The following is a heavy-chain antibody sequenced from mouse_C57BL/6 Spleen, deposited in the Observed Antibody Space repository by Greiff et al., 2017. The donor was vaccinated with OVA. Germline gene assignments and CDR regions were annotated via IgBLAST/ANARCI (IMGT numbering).Heavy chain of an antibody. D-gene: IGHD2-2*01. V-gene: IGHV1-50*01. Sequence: VQLQQPGAELVKPGASVKLSCKASGYTFTSYWMQWVKQRPGQGLEWIGEIDPSDSYTNYNQKFKGKATLTVDTSSSTAYMQLSSLTSEDSAVYYCARAMVTTGYYAMDYWGQGTSVTVSA. CDR1: GYTFTSYW. CDR3: ARAMVTTGYYAMDY. CDR2: IDPSDSYT. J-gene: IGHJ4*01.